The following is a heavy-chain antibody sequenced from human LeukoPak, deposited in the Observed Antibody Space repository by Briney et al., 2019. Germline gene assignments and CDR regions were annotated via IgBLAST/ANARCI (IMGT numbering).Heavy chain of an antibody. CDR3: ARMVVPAATVDY. J-gene: IGHJ4*02. V-gene: IGHV4-59*08. Sequence: SETLSLTCTVSGGSISSYYWSWIRQPPGKGLEWIGYTYYSGSTNYNPSLKSRVTISVDTSKNQFSLKLSSVTAADTAVYYCARMVVPAATVDYWGQGTLVTVSS. CDR2: TYYSGST. D-gene: IGHD2-2*01. CDR1: GGSISSYY.